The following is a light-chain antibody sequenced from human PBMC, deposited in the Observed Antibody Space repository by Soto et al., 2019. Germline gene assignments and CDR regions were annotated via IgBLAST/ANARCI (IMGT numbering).Light chain of an antibody. CDR1: QSISSY. J-gene: IGKJ1*01. Sequence: DIQMPQSPSSLSASVGDSVTITGRASQSISSYLNWYQQKPGRAPELLIYDASSLKSGVPSRFSGSESGTEFTLTISSLQPDDFATYYCQQYNNFWTFGQGTKVDIK. V-gene: IGKV1-5*01. CDR3: QQYNNFWT. CDR2: DAS.